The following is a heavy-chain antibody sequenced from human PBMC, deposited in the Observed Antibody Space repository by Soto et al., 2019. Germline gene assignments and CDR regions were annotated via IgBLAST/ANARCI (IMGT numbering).Heavy chain of an antibody. V-gene: IGHV4-34*01. Sequence: PSETLSLTCAVYGGSFSGYYWSWIRQPPGKGLEWIGEINHSGSTNYNPSLKSRVTISVDTSKNQFSLKLSSVTAADTAVYYCARSHFEWLLRSETTFDYWGQGTLVTVSS. CDR2: INHSGST. CDR3: ARSHFEWLLRSETTFDY. J-gene: IGHJ4*02. D-gene: IGHD3-22*01. CDR1: GGSFSGYY.